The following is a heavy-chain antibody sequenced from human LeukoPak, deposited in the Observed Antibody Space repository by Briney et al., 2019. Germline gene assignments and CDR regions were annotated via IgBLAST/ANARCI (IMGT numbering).Heavy chain of an antibody. CDR1: GGSISSSNW. J-gene: IGHJ5*02. Sequence: SETLSLTCAVSGGSISSSNWWSWVRQPPGKGLEWIGSIYDSGSTYYNPSLKSRVTISVDTSKNQFSLKLNSVTAADTAVYYFARGGGYCTNNVCPPWFDPWGQGALVTVSS. V-gene: IGHV4-4*02. CDR2: IYDSGST. D-gene: IGHD2-8*01. CDR3: ARGGGYCTNNVCPPWFDP.